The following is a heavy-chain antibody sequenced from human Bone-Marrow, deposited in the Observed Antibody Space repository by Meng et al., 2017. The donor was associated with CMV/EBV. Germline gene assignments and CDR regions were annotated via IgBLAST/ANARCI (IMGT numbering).Heavy chain of an antibody. D-gene: IGHD3-22*01. V-gene: IGHV3-23*01. CDR1: GFGFSNYA. CDR3: VKEFGNYEGSGYSNCFDH. Sequence: GGSLRLSCAVSGFGFSNYALSWVRQAPGKGLEWVSAISDSGGNTYYADSVKGRFTISRDNSKNTLYLQMNSLRAEDTAVYYCVKEFGNYEGSGYSNCFDHWGQGTLVTVSS. CDR2: ISDSGGNT. J-gene: IGHJ4*02.